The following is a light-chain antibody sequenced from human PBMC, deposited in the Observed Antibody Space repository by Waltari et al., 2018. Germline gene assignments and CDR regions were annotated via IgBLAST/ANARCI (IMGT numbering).Light chain of an antibody. J-gene: IGKJ1*01. Sequence: DIQMTQSPSTVSASVGDRVTITCRASQSVLSWLAWYQQKPGKAPKLLIYKASSLESGVPSRFSGSGSGTEFTLTISSLQPDDSATYYCQQYNSFSTFGQGTKVEFK. CDR1: QSVLSW. CDR3: QQYNSFST. CDR2: KAS. V-gene: IGKV1-5*03.